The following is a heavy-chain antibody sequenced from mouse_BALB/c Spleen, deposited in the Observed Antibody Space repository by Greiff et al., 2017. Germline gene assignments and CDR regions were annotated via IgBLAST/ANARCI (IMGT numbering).Heavy chain of an antibody. V-gene: IGHV14-3*02. CDR3: FLVCNFPDF. Sequence: VQLQQSGAELVKPGASVKLSCTASGFNIKDTYMHWVKQRPEQGLEWIGRIDPANGNTKYDPKFQGKATITADTSSNTAYLQLSSLTSEDTAVYYLFLVCNFPDFRGQGTPLTGS. CDR1: GFNIKDTY. D-gene: IGHD2-1*01. CDR2: IDPANGNT. J-gene: IGHJ2*01.